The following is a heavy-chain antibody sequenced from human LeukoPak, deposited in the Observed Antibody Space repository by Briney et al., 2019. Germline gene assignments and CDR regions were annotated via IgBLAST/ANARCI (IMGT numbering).Heavy chain of an antibody. Sequence: ASVKVSCKASGYTFTGYYMHWVRQAPGQGLEWMGWINPNSGGTNYAQKFQGRVTMTRDTSISTAYMELSRLSSDDTAVYYCARDQLEVGIAVADPYNWFDPWGQGTLVTVSS. CDR2: INPNSGGT. CDR3: ARDQLEVGIAVADPYNWFDP. J-gene: IGHJ5*02. D-gene: IGHD6-19*01. V-gene: IGHV1-2*02. CDR1: GYTFTGYY.